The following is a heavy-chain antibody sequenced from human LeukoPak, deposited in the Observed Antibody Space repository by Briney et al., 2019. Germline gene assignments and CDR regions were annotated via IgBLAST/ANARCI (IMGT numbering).Heavy chain of an antibody. Sequence: WASVKVSCKASGGTFSSYAISWVRQAPGQGLEWMGGIIPIFGTANYAQKFQGRVTITADKSTSTAYMELSSLRSEDTAVYYCARGEKEYFDWLRDAFDIWGQGTMVTVSS. CDR2: IIPIFGTA. D-gene: IGHD3-9*01. J-gene: IGHJ3*02. CDR1: GGTFSSYA. CDR3: ARGEKEYFDWLRDAFDI. V-gene: IGHV1-69*06.